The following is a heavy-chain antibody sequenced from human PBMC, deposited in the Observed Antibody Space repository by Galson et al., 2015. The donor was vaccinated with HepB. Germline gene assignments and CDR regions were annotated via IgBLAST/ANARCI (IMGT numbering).Heavy chain of an antibody. V-gene: IGHV1-18*01. CDR1: GYTFTNFG. CDR3: ARVRYVGRQNIVHYYYMDV. Sequence: SVKVSCKASGYTFTNFGLSWVRQAPGQGLEWMGWITTYTGDTNYAQRFQGRVTMTTDTSTDTGYMELRSLKSDDTAIYYCARVRYVGRQNIVHYYYMDVWGKGTTVTGSS. J-gene: IGHJ6*03. CDR2: ITTYTGDT. D-gene: IGHD2/OR15-2a*01.